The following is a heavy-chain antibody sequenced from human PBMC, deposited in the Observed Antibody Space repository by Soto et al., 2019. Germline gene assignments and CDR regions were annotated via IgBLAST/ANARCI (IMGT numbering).Heavy chain of an antibody. D-gene: IGHD1-1*01. CDR3: ARGRYGDY. J-gene: IGHJ4*02. Sequence: QVHLVQSGAEVKKPGASVKVSCKGSGYAFTTYGITWVRQAPGQGLEWMGWISAHNGNTNYAQKLQGRVTVTRDTSTSTAYMELRSLRSDNTAVYYCARGRYGDYWGQGDLVTVSS. CDR2: ISAHNGNT. V-gene: IGHV1-18*01. CDR1: GYAFTTYG.